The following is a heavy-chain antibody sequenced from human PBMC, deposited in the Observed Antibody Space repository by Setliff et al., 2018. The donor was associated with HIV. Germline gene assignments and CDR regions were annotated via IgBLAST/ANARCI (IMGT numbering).Heavy chain of an antibody. J-gene: IGHJ5*02. CDR1: GGSISSYY. CDR2: IYYSGST. CDR3: ARTPGPGGWPTGWFDP. Sequence: SETLSLTCTVSGGSISSYYWSWIRQPPGKGLEWIGYIYYSGSTNYNPSLKSRVTISVDTSKNQSSLRLTSVTAADTAVYYCARTPGPGGWPTGWFDPWGQGTLVTVSS. V-gene: IGHV4-59*01. D-gene: IGHD6-19*01.